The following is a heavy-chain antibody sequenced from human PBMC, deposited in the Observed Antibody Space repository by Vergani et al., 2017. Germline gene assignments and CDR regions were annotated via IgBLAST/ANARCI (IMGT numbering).Heavy chain of an antibody. Sequence: EVQLVESGGGLVKPGGSLRLSCAASGFTFSSYWMSWVRPAPGKGLEWVANIKQDGSEKYYVDSVKGRFTISRDNAKNSLYLQMNSLRAEDTAVYYCASNAPYYDFWSGYYTNYPNFDYWGQGTLVTVSS. J-gene: IGHJ4*02. CDR2: IKQDGSEK. V-gene: IGHV3-7*01. CDR1: GFTFSSYW. D-gene: IGHD3-3*01. CDR3: ASNAPYYDFWSGYYTNYPNFDY.